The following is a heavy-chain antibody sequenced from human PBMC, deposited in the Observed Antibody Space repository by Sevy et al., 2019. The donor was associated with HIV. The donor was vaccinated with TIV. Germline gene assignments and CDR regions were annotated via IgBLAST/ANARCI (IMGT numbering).Heavy chain of an antibody. CDR1: GFTFSSYS. CDR2: ISSSSSYI. Sequence: GGSLRLSCAASGFTFSSYSMNWVRQAPGKGLEWVSSISSSSSYIYYADSVKGRFTISRDNAKNSLYLQMNSLRAEDTAVYYCAREVGGRGSYYYYYYMDVWGKGTTVTVSS. J-gene: IGHJ6*03. CDR3: AREVGGRGSYYYYYYMDV. D-gene: IGHD1-26*01. V-gene: IGHV3-21*01.